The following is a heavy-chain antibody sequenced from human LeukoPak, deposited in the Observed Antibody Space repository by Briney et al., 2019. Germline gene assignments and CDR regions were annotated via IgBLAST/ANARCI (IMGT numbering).Heavy chain of an antibody. D-gene: IGHD3-16*02. CDR3: AKDAIGQYRPYYFDC. CDR2: ISGSGESA. V-gene: IGHV3-23*01. J-gene: IGHJ4*02. CDR1: GFTFSSFA. Sequence: GGSLRLSCAASGFTFSSFAMSWVRQAPGKGLEWVSSISGSGESAYFADYVKGRFTVSRDNSKNTVNLQLNSLRAEDTAVYYCAKDAIGQYRPYYFDCWGQGTLVTVSS.